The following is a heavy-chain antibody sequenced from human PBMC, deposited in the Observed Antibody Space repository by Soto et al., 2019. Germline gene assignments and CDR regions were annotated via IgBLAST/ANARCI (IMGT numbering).Heavy chain of an antibody. J-gene: IGHJ6*03. D-gene: IGHD3-3*01. V-gene: IGHV2-70*11. Sequence: GSGPTLVNPTQTLTLTCTFSGFSLSTSGMCVSWIRQPPGKALEWLARIDWDDDKYYSTSLKTRLTISKDTSKNQVVLTMTNMDPVDTATYYCARVTYYDFWSGYYPFPSYYMDVWGKGTTVTVSS. CDR1: GFSLSTSGMC. CDR2: IDWDDDK. CDR3: ARVTYYDFWSGYYPFPSYYMDV.